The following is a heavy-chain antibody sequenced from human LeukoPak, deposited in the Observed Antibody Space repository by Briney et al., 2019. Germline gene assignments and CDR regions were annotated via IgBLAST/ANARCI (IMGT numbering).Heavy chain of an antibody. CDR2: IIPILGIA. J-gene: IGHJ6*03. Sequence: ASVKVSCKASGGTFSSYAISWVRQAPGQGLEWMGRIIPILGIANYAQKFQGRVTITADKSTSTAYMELSSLRSEDTAVYYCARELGYCSSTSCYGYYYYMDVWGKGTTVTVSS. V-gene: IGHV1-69*04. D-gene: IGHD2-2*01. CDR3: ARELGYCSSTSCYGYYYYMDV. CDR1: GGTFSSYA.